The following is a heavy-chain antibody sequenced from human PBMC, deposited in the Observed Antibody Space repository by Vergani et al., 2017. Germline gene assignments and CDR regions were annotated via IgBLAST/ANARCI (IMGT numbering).Heavy chain of an antibody. CDR3: AKDKEYSTPRGYYYYMDV. D-gene: IGHD6-6*01. Sequence: QVQLVESAGGVVQPGGSLRLSCAASGFTFSSYGMHWVRQAPGKGLEWVAVISYDGSNKYYADSVKGRFTISRDNSKNTLYLQMNSLRAEDTAVYYCAKDKEYSTPRGYYYYMDVWGKGTTVTVSS. CDR1: GFTFSSYG. J-gene: IGHJ6*03. CDR2: ISYDGSNK. V-gene: IGHV3-30*18.